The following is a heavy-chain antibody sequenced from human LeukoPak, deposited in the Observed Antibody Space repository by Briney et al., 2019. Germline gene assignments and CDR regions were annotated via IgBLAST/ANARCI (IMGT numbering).Heavy chain of an antibody. J-gene: IGHJ4*02. CDR2: INHSGST. D-gene: IGHD6-13*01. CDR3: ARGPGIAAAGTISENDY. CDR1: GGSISSSSYY. Sequence: SETLSLTCTVSGGSISSSSYYWGWIRQPPGKGLEWIGEINHSGSTNYNPSLKSRVTISVDTSKNQFSLKLSSVTAADTAVYYCARGPGIAAAGTISENDYWGQGTLVTVSS. V-gene: IGHV4-39*07.